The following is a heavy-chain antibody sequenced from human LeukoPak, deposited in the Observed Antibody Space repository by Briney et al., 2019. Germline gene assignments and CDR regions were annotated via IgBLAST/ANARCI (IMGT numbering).Heavy chain of an antibody. D-gene: IGHD5-18*01. CDR3: AKDLGYSSAPGMDV. V-gene: IGHV3-30*02. CDR2: IRYDGSNK. CDR1: GFTFSSYG. J-gene: IGHJ6*03. Sequence: PGGSLRLSCAASGFTFSSYGMHWVRQAPGKGLEWVAFIRYDGSNKYYADSVKGRFTISRDNSKNTLYLQMNSLRAEDTAVYYCAKDLGYSSAPGMDVWGKGTTVTVSS.